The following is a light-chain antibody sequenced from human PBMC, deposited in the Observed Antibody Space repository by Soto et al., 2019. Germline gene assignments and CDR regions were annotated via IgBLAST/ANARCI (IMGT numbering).Light chain of an antibody. CDR2: KAS. Sequence: DIQMTQSPSTLSASVGDRVTITCRASQSIRNWLAWYQQKPGRAPKLLIYKASSLESGVPSRFSGSGSGTDFTLTISSLQPDDFATYYCQQYNSYSWTFGQGTKVEI. V-gene: IGKV1-5*03. J-gene: IGKJ1*01. CDR3: QQYNSYSWT. CDR1: QSIRNW.